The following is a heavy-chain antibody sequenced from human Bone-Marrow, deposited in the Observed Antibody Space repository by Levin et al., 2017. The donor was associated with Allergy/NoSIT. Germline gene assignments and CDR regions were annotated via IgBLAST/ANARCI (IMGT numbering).Heavy chain of an antibody. CDR2: IKSKTAGGTT. J-gene: IGHJ3*02. V-gene: IGHV3-15*01. CDR1: GLTFSNTW. Sequence: LSLTCAASGLTFSNTWMSWVRQAPGKGLEWVGRIKSKTAGGTTDYAAFVKGRFTISRDDSKDTLYLQMNSLKTEDTAVYYCATDVEKGAFDIWGQGTMVAVSS. CDR3: ATDVEKGAFDI.